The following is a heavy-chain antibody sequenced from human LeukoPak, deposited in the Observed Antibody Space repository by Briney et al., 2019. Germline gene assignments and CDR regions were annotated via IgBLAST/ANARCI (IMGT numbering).Heavy chain of an antibody. CDR3: ARDPDWLEY. CDR2: INSDGSST. V-gene: IGHV3-74*01. CDR1: GFTFSSYW. Sequence: GGSLRLSCAASGFTFSSYWMHWVRQAPGKGLVWVSGINSDGSSTSYADSVKGRFTISRDNAKNMVYLQIYSLRAEDTAVYYCARDPDWLEYGGQGTLVTVSS. J-gene: IGHJ4*02. D-gene: IGHD3/OR15-3a*01.